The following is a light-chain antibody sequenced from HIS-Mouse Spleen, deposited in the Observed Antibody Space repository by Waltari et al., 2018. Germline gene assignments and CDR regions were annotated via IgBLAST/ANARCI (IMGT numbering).Light chain of an antibody. V-gene: IGLV3-10*01. CDR2: EDS. CDR1: ALPKKY. Sequence: SYELTQPPSVSVSPGQTARIPCPGDALPKKYAYWYQQKSGQAPVLVIYEDSKRPSGIPERFSGSSSGTMATLTISGAQVEDEADYYCYSTDSSGNHKEVFGGGTKLTVL. CDR3: YSTDSSGNHKEV. J-gene: IGLJ2*01.